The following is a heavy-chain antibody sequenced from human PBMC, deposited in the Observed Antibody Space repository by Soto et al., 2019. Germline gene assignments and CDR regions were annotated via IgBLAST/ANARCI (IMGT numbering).Heavy chain of an antibody. D-gene: IGHD6-19*01. Sequence: GGSLRLSCAASGFTFSSYAMHWVRQAPGKGLEWVAVISYDGSNKYYADSVKGRFTISRDNSKNTLYLQMNSLRAEDTAVYYCARDEHSSGWAPWGQGTLVTVSS. CDR3: ARDEHSSGWAP. V-gene: IGHV3-30-3*01. CDR1: GFTFSSYA. CDR2: ISYDGSNK. J-gene: IGHJ5*02.